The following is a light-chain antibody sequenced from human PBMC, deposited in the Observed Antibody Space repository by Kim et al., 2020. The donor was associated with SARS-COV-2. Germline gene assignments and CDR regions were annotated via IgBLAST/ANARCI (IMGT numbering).Light chain of an antibody. CDR1: QAISNA. Sequence: DIQMTQSPSSLSASVGDRVTITFRASQAISNALEWYLQKPGKAPKLLIYAASSLQSGVPSRFSGSGSGTDFTLTISSLQPEDFATYYCLQDYSDPLTFGQGTRLEIK. J-gene: IGKJ5*01. CDR2: AAS. V-gene: IGKV1-39*01. CDR3: LQDYSDPLT.